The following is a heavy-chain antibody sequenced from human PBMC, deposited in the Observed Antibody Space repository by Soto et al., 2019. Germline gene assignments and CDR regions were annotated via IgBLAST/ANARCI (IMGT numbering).Heavy chain of an antibody. CDR1: GGSFTRFY. Sequence: QVQIQQWGAGVLKPSETLSLTCAVNGGSFTRFYWSWIRQPPGKGLQCIGEFNHGGSTSYNPSLTSRVPMSTVTYKRQVSLTLTSVTAADTASYYCARSAGAFGGGGDLGAWGQGTQVSVSS. CDR2: FNHGGST. CDR3: ARSAGAFGGGGDLGA. V-gene: IGHV4-34*01. J-gene: IGHJ5*02. D-gene: IGHD2-21*01.